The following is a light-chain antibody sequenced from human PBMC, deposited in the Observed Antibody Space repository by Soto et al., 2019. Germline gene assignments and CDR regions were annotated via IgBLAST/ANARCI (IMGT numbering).Light chain of an antibody. Sequence: NVLTQSPATLSLSPGDRATLSCRASQYVGSNYVAWYQQKPGQAPRLLIYAASSRATGIPDRFTGSGSVTDFTLTISRVEPEDFAVYYCLQYGSSPETFGQGTEVEIK. V-gene: IGKV3-20*01. J-gene: IGKJ1*01. CDR1: QYVGSNY. CDR3: LQYGSSPET. CDR2: AAS.